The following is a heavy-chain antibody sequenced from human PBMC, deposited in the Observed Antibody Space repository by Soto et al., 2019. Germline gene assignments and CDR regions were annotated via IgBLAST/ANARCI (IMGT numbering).Heavy chain of an antibody. V-gene: IGHV1-69*13. CDR1: GGTFSSYA. D-gene: IGHD3-22*01. CDR2: IIPIFGTA. CDR3: ARSDLGSGYYYCFDP. Sequence: SVQVSCKASGGTFSSYAISWVRQAPGQGLEWMGGIIPIFGTANYAQKFQGRVTITADESTSTAYMELSSLRAEDTAVYYCARSDLGSGYYYCFDPWGQGTLVTVSS. J-gene: IGHJ5*02.